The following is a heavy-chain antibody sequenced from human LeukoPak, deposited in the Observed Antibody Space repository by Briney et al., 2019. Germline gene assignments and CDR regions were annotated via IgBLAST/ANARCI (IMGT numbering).Heavy chain of an antibody. Sequence: GGSLRLSCAASGFTFGSHAMYWVRQAPGKGLEWVAGIFGSGGSPHYADPVKGRFTISRDNSRNTVYLQINSLGAEDTAVYYCGKTTVGYSSGQKPAWPVDYWGQGTLVTVSS. D-gene: IGHD5-18*01. CDR1: GFTFGSHA. J-gene: IGHJ4*02. V-gene: IGHV3-23*01. CDR2: IFGSGGSP. CDR3: GKTTVGYSSGQKPAWPVDY.